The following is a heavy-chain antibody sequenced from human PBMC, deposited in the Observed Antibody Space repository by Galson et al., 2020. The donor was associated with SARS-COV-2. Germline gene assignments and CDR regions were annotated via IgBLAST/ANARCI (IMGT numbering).Heavy chain of an antibody. V-gene: IGHV1-2*02. CDR1: GYTFTDYY. J-gene: IGHJ6*02. Sequence: ASVKVSCKASGYTFTDYYIHWVRQAPGQGLEWMGWINPKSGGTNYAQKFEGRVTMTRDTSITTAYMELSRLRADDTAVYYCARLRYYDVLTVYIGDVWGQGAMVTVSS. CDR3: ARLRYYDVLTVYIGDV. D-gene: IGHD3-9*01. CDR2: INPKSGGT.